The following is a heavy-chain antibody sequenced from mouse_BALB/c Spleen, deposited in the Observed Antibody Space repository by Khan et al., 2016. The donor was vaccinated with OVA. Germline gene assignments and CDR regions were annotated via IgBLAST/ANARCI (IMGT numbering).Heavy chain of an antibody. CDR1: GYSITSDYA. J-gene: IGHJ2*01. CDR3: ARSVTITTVVATNCDY. Sequence: EVKLEESGPGLVKPSQSLSLTCTVTGYSITSDYAWNWIRQFPGNKLEWMGYISYSGRTSYNPSLKSRISITRDTSKNQFFLPLNSVTTEDTATYYCARSVTITTVVATNCDYWGQGTTLTVSS. CDR2: ISYSGRT. D-gene: IGHD1-1*01. V-gene: IGHV3-2*02.